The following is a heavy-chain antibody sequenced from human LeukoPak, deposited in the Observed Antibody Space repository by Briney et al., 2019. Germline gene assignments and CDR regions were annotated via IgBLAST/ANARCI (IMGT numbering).Heavy chain of an antibody. CDR2: IYSAGGT. CDR1: GITVSSSY. Sequence: LPGGSLRLSCAASGITVSSSYMSWVRQAPGKGLEWVSVIYSAGGTYYAGSVKGRFTISRDSSKDTIYLQMNSLRVEDTAVYYCARSGGDDVVWSGPVGWFDPWGQGTLVTVSS. V-gene: IGHV3-53*01. J-gene: IGHJ5*02. CDR3: ARSGGDDVVWSGPVGWFDP. D-gene: IGHD3-3*01.